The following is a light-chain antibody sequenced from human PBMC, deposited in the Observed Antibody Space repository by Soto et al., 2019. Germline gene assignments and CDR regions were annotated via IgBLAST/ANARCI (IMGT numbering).Light chain of an antibody. CDR2: DVT. Sequence: QSALTQPASLSGSTGQSITISCTGTSSDIGGYNYVSWYQQHPGKAPKLIIHDVTNRPSGVSDRFFGSKSGNTASLTISGLLAEDEADYYCSSYRASSTTHYVFGTGTKLTV. V-gene: IGLV2-14*03. J-gene: IGLJ1*01. CDR3: SSYRASSTTHYV. CDR1: SSDIGGYNY.